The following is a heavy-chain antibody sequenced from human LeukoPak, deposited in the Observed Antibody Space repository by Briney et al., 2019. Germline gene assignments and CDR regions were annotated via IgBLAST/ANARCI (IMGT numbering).Heavy chain of an antibody. J-gene: IGHJ4*02. CDR2: IYYSGST. CDR3: ASSYYYDSSGYFFGHFDY. Sequence: NPSETLSLTCTVSGGSISSYYWGWIRQPPGKGLEWIGSIYYSGSTYYNPSLKSRVTISVDTSKNQFSLKLSSVTAADTAVYYCASSYYYDSSGYFFGHFDYWGQGTLVTVSS. CDR1: GGSISSYY. V-gene: IGHV4-39*07. D-gene: IGHD3-22*01.